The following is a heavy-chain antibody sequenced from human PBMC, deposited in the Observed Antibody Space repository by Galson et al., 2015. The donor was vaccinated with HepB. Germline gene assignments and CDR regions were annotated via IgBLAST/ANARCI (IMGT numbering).Heavy chain of an antibody. D-gene: IGHD6-13*01. CDR1: GYSFTKYP. J-gene: IGHJ3*02. V-gene: IGHV1-3*04. Sequence: SVKVSCKASGYSFTKYPIHWVRQVPGQRLAWLGWINTDNGDTEYSDNVQGRVTITRDTSATTAYMEMSSLRSEDTAVYYCAKAPWQQLVMLGALDSWCHGTTVTVSS. CDR2: INTDNGDT. CDR3: AKAPWQQLVMLGALDS.